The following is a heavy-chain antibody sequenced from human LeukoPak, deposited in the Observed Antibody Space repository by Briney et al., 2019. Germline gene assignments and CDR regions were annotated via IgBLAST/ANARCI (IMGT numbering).Heavy chain of an antibody. CDR1: GGSISSYY. CDR2: IYTSGST. Sequence: SETLSLTCTVSGGSISSYYWSWIRQPAGKGLEWIGRIYTSGSTNYNPSLKSRVTMSVDTSKNQFSLKLSSVTAADTAVYYCARDSRVTIFGSRFSDYWGQGTLVTVSS. V-gene: IGHV4-4*07. D-gene: IGHD3-3*01. CDR3: ARDSRVTIFGSRFSDY. J-gene: IGHJ4*02.